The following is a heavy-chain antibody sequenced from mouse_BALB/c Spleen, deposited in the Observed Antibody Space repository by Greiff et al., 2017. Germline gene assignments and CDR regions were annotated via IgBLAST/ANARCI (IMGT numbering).Heavy chain of an antibody. CDR2: IWGDGST. CDR1: GFSLTGYG. Sequence: VKLQESGPGLVAPSQSLSITCTVSGFSLTGYGVNWVRQPPGKGLEWLGMIWGDGSTDYNSALKSRLSISKDNSKSQVFLKMNSLQTDDTARYYCARDEGTYYGSSYWFAYWGQGTLVTVSA. V-gene: IGHV2-6-7*01. J-gene: IGHJ3*01. CDR3: ARDEGTYYGSSYWFAY. D-gene: IGHD1-1*01.